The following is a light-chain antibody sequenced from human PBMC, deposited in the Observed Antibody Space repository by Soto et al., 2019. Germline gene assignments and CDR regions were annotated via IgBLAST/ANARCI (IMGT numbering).Light chain of an antibody. Sequence: EIVLTHSPGTLALSPCERASLSCSASQSVSSNYLAWYQQKLGQAPRLLISAASSRATGIPDRFSGSASGTDFTLTISRLEPEDFAVYYCQQYGNSPYTFGQGTRLETK. CDR2: AAS. V-gene: IGKV3-20*01. CDR1: QSVSSNY. J-gene: IGKJ5*01. CDR3: QQYGNSPYT.